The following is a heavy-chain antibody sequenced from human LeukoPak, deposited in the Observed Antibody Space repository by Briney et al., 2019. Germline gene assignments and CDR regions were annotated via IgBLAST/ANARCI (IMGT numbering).Heavy chain of an antibody. CDR1: GYTFTSYD. CDR3: ARVLQQWLVGLLKY. D-gene: IGHD6-19*01. CDR2: MNPNSGNT. Sequence: ASVKVSCKASGYTFTSYDINWVRQATGQGLEWMGWMNPNSGNTGYAQKFQGRVTMTRNTSISTAYMELSSLRSEDTAVYYCARVLQQWLVGLLKYWGQGTLVTVSS. V-gene: IGHV1-8*01. J-gene: IGHJ4*02.